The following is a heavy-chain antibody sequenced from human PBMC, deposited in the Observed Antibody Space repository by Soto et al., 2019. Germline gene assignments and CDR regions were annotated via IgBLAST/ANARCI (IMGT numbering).Heavy chain of an antibody. CDR2: ISAYNGNT. Sequence: GASVKVSGKSSGYTFTSYGISWVRQAPGQGLEWMGWISAYNGNTNYAQKLQGRVTMTTDTSTSTAYMELRSLRSDDTAVYYCARGLYDILTGHPLYYYYGMDVWGQGTTVTVSS. J-gene: IGHJ6*02. CDR3: ARGLYDILTGHPLYYYYGMDV. D-gene: IGHD3-9*01. CDR1: GYTFTSYG. V-gene: IGHV1-18*04.